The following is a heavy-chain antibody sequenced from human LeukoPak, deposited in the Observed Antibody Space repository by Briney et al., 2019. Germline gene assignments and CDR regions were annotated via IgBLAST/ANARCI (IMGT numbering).Heavy chain of an antibody. D-gene: IGHD3-3*01. CDR3: ARDQYYDFWSGYSDYYYYYMDV. CDR2: IYTSGST. CDR1: GGSISSGSYY. Sequence: PSQTLSLTCTVSGGSISSGSYYWSWIRQPAGKGLEWIGRIYTSGSTNYNPSLKSRVTISVDTSKNPFSLKLSSVTAADTAVYYCARDQYYDFWSGYSDYYYYYMDVWGKGTTVTVSS. V-gene: IGHV4-61*02. J-gene: IGHJ6*03.